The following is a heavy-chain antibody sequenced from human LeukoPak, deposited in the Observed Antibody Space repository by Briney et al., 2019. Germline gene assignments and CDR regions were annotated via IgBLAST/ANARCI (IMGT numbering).Heavy chain of an antibody. V-gene: IGHV4-39*01. J-gene: IGHJ4*02. Sequence: SETLSLTCPVSSGSISSGVYFWGWIRQPPGKGLEWVGSIYYRGNTYYNPSLKSRVTLSADTSKNQFSLKVTSVTAADTAVYYCARASSGYYWDFDYWGQGALVTVSS. D-gene: IGHD3-22*01. CDR1: SGSISSGVYF. CDR3: ARASSGYYWDFDY. CDR2: IYYRGNT.